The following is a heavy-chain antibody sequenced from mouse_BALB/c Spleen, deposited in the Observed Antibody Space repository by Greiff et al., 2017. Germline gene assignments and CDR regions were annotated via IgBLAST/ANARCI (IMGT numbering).Heavy chain of an antibody. D-gene: IGHD1-1*01. V-gene: IGHV1S81*02. CDR2: INPSNGGT. Sequence: QVQLKQSGAELVKPGASVKLSCKASGYTFTSYYMYWVKQRPGQGLEWIGEINPSNGGTNFNEKFKSKATLTVDKSSSTAYMQLSSLTSEDSAVYYCTIYYGSHYGLDVWGAGTTVTVSS. CDR1: GYTFTSYY. CDR3: TIYYGSHYGLDV. J-gene: IGHJ1*01.